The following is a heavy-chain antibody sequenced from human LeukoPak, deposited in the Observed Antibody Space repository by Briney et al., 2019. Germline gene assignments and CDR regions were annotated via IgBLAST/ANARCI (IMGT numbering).Heavy chain of an antibody. V-gene: IGHV3-33*01. CDR3: GRDRHHTGWGFLDY. Sequence: GGSLRLSCAASGFTFSTHAMHWVRQAPGKGLEWLAIIWSDGSNKFYSDSVKGRFTLSRDNSKNTVYLQMDSLRAEDTAVYFCGRDRHHTGWGFLDYGGQGTLVTVSS. D-gene: IGHD6-19*01. CDR1: GFTFSTHA. CDR2: IWSDGSNK. J-gene: IGHJ4*02.